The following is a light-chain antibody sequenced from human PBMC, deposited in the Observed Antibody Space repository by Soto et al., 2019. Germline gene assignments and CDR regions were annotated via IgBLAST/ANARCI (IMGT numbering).Light chain of an antibody. V-gene: IGLV4-69*01. CDR3: QTWGSGIVV. CDR1: SGHSNYA. J-gene: IGLJ2*01. CDR2: LNSDGSH. Sequence: QLVLTQSPSASASLGASVKLTCTLSSGHSNYAIAWHQQQSEKGPRYLMKLNSDGSHSKGDGIPDRFSGSRSGAERYLPISSRQSGDEADYSCQTWGSGIVVFGGGTKLTVL.